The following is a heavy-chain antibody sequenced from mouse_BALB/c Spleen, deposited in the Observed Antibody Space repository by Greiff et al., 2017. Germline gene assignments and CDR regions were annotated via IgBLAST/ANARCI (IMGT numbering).Heavy chain of an antibody. J-gene: IGHJ2*01. D-gene: IGHD2-4*01. CDR1: GFTFSSYT. V-gene: IGHV5-12-2*01. CDR2: ISNGGGST. CDR3: ARHDDYDGDY. Sequence: DVQLQESGGGLVQPGGSLKLSCAASGFTFSSYTMSWVRQTPEKRLEWVAYISNGGGSTYYPDTVKGRFTISRDNAKNTLYLQMSSLKSEDTAMYYCARHDDYDGDYWGQGTTLTVSS.